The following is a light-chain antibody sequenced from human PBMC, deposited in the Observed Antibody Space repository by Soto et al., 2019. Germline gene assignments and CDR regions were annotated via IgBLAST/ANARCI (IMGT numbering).Light chain of an antibody. CDR1: QTTNNY. V-gene: IGKV1-39*01. CDR3: QQRYSMPYA. CDR2: AAS. J-gene: IGKJ2*01. Sequence: DIQMTQSPSSLSASVGDRVTITCRASQTTNNYLNWYQLKPGKAPKLLIYAASTLQTGVPSRFNVSGSVADFTLTIISLQQEEYATYFCQQRYSMPYAFCQGTKMDIK.